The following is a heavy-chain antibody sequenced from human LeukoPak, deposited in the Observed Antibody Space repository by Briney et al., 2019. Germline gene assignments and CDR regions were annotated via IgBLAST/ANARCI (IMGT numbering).Heavy chain of an antibody. CDR1: GYTSSRYP. V-gene: IGHV3-30*01. J-gene: IGHJ4*02. Sequence: GGSLRLSCAASGYTSSRYPIHWVRQAPGKGLEWVALISSDGSTEYYADSAKGRFTISRDNSKDTSYLHMASLRTEDTSLYYCTRETKDFFDHWGQGTLVTVSA. CDR3: TRETKDFFDH. D-gene: IGHD1-7*01. CDR2: ISSDGSTE.